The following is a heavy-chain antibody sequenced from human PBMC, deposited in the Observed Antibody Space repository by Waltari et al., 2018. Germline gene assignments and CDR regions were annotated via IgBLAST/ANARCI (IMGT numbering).Heavy chain of an antibody. CDR1: GYTLTELS. Sequence: QVQLVQSGAEVTQPGASVKVPCQVSGYTLTELSIHWVRPAPGKGLEWMGGFDPEDGETIYAQKFQGRVTMTEDTSTDTAYMELSSLRSEDTAVYYCATEAVAGTTIGYFQHWGQGTLVTVSS. D-gene: IGHD6-19*01. V-gene: IGHV1-24*01. CDR2: FDPEDGET. CDR3: ATEAVAGTTIGYFQH. J-gene: IGHJ1*01.